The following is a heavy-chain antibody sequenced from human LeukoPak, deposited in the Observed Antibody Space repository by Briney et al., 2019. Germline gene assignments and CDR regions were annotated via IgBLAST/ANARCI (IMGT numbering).Heavy chain of an antibody. V-gene: IGHV3-21*01. CDR2: ISSSSSYI. Sequence: PGGSLRLSCAASGFTFSSYSMNWVRQAPGKGLEWVSFISSSSSYIYYADSVKGRFTIPRDNAKNSLYLQMNSLRAEDTAVYYCARDPPPIVVVVAATSKDAFDIWGQGTMVTVSS. CDR1: GFTFSSYS. D-gene: IGHD2-15*01. CDR3: ARDPPPIVVVVAATSKDAFDI. J-gene: IGHJ3*02.